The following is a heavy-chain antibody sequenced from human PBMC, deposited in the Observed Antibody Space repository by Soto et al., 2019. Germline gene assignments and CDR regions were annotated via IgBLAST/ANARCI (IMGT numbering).Heavy chain of an antibody. J-gene: IGHJ4*02. D-gene: IGHD6-13*01. V-gene: IGHV4-31*03. Sequence: QVQLQESGPGLVKPSQTLSLLCTVSGGSINSGGYYWNWIRQHPGKGLEWIGYIYYSGSTYYNPFLRSRVTISADTSENQFSLKLSSVTAADTAVYFCARGDRQSGYSSSWVFDYWGQGTLVNVSS. CDR1: GGSINSGGYY. CDR3: ARGDRQSGYSSSWVFDY. CDR2: IYYSGST.